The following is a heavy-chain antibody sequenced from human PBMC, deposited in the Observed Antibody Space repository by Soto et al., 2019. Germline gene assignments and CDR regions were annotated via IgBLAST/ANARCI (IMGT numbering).Heavy chain of an antibody. J-gene: IGHJ6*02. CDR2: MNPNSGNT. V-gene: IGHV1-8*01. Sequence: QVQLVQSGAEVKKPGASVKVSCKAPGDTFTSYDINWVRQATGQGLEWMGWMNPNSGNTDYAQKLQGRVTMTRNTSISTAYMELSSLRSEDTAVYYCARDQANYGMDVWGQGTTVTVSS. CDR1: GDTFTSYD. CDR3: ARDQANYGMDV.